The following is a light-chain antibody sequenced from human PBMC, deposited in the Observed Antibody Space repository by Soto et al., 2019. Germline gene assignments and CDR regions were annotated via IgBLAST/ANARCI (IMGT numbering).Light chain of an antibody. V-gene: IGLV2-23*01. CDR1: SRDVGSYNL. CDR2: GGT. J-gene: IGLJ1*01. Sequence: QSVLTQPASVSGSPGQSITISCTGTSRDVGSYNLVSWYQQHPGEAPKLMIYGGTKRPSGVSNRFSGSKSGNTASLTISGLQAEDEADYHCCSYAGISTYYVFGTGTKLTVL. CDR3: CSYAGISTYYV.